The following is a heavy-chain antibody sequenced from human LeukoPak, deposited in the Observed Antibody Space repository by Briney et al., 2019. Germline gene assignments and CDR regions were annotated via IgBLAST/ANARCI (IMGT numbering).Heavy chain of an antibody. Sequence: PGGSLRLSCAASGFTFSSYAMHWVRQAPGKGLEYVSAISSNGGSTYYANSVKGRFTISRDNSKNTLYLQMGSLRAEDMAVYYCARDRGDGSSWENFDYWGQGTLVTVSS. D-gene: IGHD6-13*01. CDR3: ARDRGDGSSWENFDY. J-gene: IGHJ4*02. CDR2: ISSNGGST. CDR1: GFTFSSYA. V-gene: IGHV3-64*01.